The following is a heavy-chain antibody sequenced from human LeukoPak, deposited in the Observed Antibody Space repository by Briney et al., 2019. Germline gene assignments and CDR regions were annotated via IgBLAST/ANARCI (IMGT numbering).Heavy chain of an antibody. Sequence: SETLSLTCTVSGGSISSSNYYWGWIRQPPGKGLEWIGYIFNSGSTYYNPSLKSRVTISVDTSKNQFSLRLSSVTAADTAVYYCARRTFGGVIAYWGQGTLVTVSS. CDR1: GGSISSSNYY. CDR2: IFNSGST. V-gene: IGHV4-39*07. CDR3: ARRTFGGVIAY. J-gene: IGHJ4*02. D-gene: IGHD3-16*02.